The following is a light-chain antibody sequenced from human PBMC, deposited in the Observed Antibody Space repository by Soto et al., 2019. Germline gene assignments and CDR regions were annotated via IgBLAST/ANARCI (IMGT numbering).Light chain of an antibody. V-gene: IGKV1-5*01. CDR1: QSISSW. CDR2: DAS. J-gene: IGKJ1*01. CDR3: QSYNSYLWT. Sequence: DIQMTQSPTTLSASVGDRVTITCRAGQSISSWLAWYQQKPGKAPKLLIYDASSLESGVPSRFSGSGSGTEFPLTISSLQPDDFATYYCQSYNSYLWTVGQGTKVDSK.